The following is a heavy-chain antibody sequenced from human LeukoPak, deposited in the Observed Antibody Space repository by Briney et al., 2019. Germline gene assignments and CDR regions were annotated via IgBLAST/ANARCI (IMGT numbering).Heavy chain of an antibody. Sequence: PGGSLRLSCAASGLTFTDYWMNWVRQAPGKWLEWVAIIKEDGSARYYVDSVKGRFTISRDNAKNSLHLQMNSLRAEDTAVYYCARDSPSYCSGGGCYDYYFDYWGQGTLVTVSS. V-gene: IGHV3-7*01. CDR2: IKEDGSAR. J-gene: IGHJ4*02. CDR1: GLTFTDYW. CDR3: ARDSPSYCSGGGCYDYYFDY. D-gene: IGHD2-15*01.